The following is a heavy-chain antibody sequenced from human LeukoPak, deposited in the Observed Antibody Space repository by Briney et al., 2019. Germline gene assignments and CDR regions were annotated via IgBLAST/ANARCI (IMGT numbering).Heavy chain of an antibody. CDR1: RFTFSDYY. J-gene: IGHJ4*02. CDR3: ARDLSGSYYIDY. D-gene: IGHD1-26*01. CDR2: ISSSGSTI. V-gene: IGHV3-11*01. Sequence: KTGGSLRLSCAASRFTFSDYYMSWIRQAPGKGLEWVSYISSSGSTIYYADSVKGRFTISRDNAKNSLYLQMNSLRAEDTAVYYCARDLSGSYYIDYWGQGTLVTVSS.